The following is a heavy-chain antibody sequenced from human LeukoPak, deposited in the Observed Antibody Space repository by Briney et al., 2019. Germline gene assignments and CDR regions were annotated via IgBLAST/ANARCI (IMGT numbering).Heavy chain of an antibody. Sequence: GGSLRLSCAASGFTVSRNYMIWVREAPGKGLEWVSVIYSGGSTYYADSVKGRFTISRDNSKNTLYLQMNSLRAEDTAVYYCARAVSSGWYGWFDPWGQGTLVTVSS. V-gene: IGHV3-66*01. D-gene: IGHD6-19*01. J-gene: IGHJ5*02. CDR3: ARAVSSGWYGWFDP. CDR1: GFTVSRNY. CDR2: IYSGGST.